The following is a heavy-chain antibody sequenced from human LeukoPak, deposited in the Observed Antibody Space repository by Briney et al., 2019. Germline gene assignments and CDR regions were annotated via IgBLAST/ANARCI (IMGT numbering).Heavy chain of an antibody. V-gene: IGHV3-23*01. Sequence: GGSLRLSCAASGFTFSSSAMSWVRQAPGKGLEWVSAVNYNGDSTYYADSVKGRFTISRDNSKNTLYLQMNSLRAEDTAVYYCANYNSSGYYYFDYWGQGALVTVSS. CDR2: VNYNGDST. CDR3: ANYNSSGYYYFDY. D-gene: IGHD3-22*01. CDR1: GFTFSSSA. J-gene: IGHJ4*02.